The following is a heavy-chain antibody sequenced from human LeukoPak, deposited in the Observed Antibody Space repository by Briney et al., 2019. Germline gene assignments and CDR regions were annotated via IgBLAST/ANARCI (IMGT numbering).Heavy chain of an antibody. J-gene: IGHJ6*02. CDR3: ARATSYSNYGMDV. CDR1: GFTFSSYA. CDR2: INSDGSST. D-gene: IGHD4-11*01. V-gene: IGHV3-74*01. Sequence: PGGSLRLSCAASGFTFSSYAMAWVRQVPGKGLVWVSRINSDGSSTGYADSVKGRFTISRDNAKNTLYLQMNSLRAEDTAVHYCARATSYSNYGMDVWGQGTTVTVSS.